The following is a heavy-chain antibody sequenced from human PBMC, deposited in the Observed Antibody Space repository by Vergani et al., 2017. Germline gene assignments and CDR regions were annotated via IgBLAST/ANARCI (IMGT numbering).Heavy chain of an antibody. D-gene: IGHD3-22*01. Sequence: VQLVESGGGLVQPGGSLRLSCAASGFTFSSYDMHWVRQATGKGLEWVSAIGTAGDTYYPGSVKGRFTISRENAKNSLYLQMNSLRAGDTAVYYCARGGYYDSSGYHRYYYYGMDVWGQGTTVTVSS. CDR2: IGTAGDT. J-gene: IGHJ6*02. CDR1: GFTFSSYD. CDR3: ARGGYYDSSGYHRYYYYGMDV. V-gene: IGHV3-13*04.